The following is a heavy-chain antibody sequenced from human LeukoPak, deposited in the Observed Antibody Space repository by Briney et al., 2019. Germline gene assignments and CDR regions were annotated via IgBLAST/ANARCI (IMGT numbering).Heavy chain of an antibody. V-gene: IGHV1-2*02. J-gene: IGHJ6*02. Sequence: GASVKVSCKASGYTFIDYYIRWVRQAPGQGLEWMGWIDPNNGGTYYAQKSQGRVTMSRDTSIRTAYMEMNRLRSNDTAMYYCARGTYYDFWSGSSYYAMDVWGQGTTVIVSS. D-gene: IGHD3-3*01. CDR2: IDPNNGGT. CDR3: ARGTYYDFWSGSSYYAMDV. CDR1: GYTFIDYY.